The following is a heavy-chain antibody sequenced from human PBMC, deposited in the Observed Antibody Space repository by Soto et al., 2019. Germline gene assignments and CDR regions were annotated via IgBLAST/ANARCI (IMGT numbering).Heavy chain of an antibody. D-gene: IGHD3-10*01. V-gene: IGHV3-53*04. CDR3: ARDGPYYYASRMDV. J-gene: IGHJ6*02. Sequence: EVQLVESGGGLVQPGGSRRLSCLASGIPVSSNYMTWFRQAPGKGLEWVSVLHSGGDTYYANSVKGRFTISRHDSTNTLYLQMNSLTPEDTAVYYCARDGPYYYASRMDVWGQGTTVTVSS. CDR1: GIPVSSNY. CDR2: LHSGGDT.